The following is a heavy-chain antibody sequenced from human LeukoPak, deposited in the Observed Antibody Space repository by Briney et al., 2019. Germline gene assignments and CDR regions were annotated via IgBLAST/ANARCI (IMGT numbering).Heavy chain of an antibody. V-gene: IGHV3-23*01. CDR1: GFSFSDYA. D-gene: IGHD1-26*01. Sequence: GGSLRLSCAASGFSFSDYAISWVRHAPRKRLERVSIIRNSGASTDYADSVKGRFTISRDNSKSTLYLQMNSLRAEDTAVYYCAKKNLCVGYFDYWGQGALVTVSS. CDR3: AKKNLCVGYFDY. CDR2: IRNSGAST. J-gene: IGHJ4*02.